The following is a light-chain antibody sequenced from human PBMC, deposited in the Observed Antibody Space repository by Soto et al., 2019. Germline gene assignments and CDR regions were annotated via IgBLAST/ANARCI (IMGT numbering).Light chain of an antibody. Sequence: QSVLTQPPSVSGAPGQRVSISCTGSTSNIWAPYDVHWYQHLPGTAPKLLIYGDNNRPSGVPDRCSGSKSGTSASLVIIRLQADDEGDYYCQSYDLSLRNYVFGSGTKVTVL. J-gene: IGLJ1*01. CDR3: QSYDLSLRNYV. CDR1: TSNIWAPYD. V-gene: IGLV1-40*01. CDR2: GDN.